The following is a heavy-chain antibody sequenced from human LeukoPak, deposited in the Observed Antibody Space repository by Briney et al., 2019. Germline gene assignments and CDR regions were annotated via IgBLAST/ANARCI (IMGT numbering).Heavy chain of an antibody. CDR2: ISSSSSYI. Sequence: GGSLRLSCAASGFTFSSYSMNWVRQAPGKGLEWVSSISSSSSYIYYADSVKGRFTISRDNAKNSVYLQLNSLRVEDTAVYYCARDRDSSWYPYFESWGQGTLVTVSS. CDR1: GFTFSSYS. CDR3: ARDRDSSWYPYFES. J-gene: IGHJ4*02. D-gene: IGHD6-13*01. V-gene: IGHV3-21*01.